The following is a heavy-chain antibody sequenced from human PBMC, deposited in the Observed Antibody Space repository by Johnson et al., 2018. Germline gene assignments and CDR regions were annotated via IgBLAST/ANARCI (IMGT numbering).Heavy chain of an antibody. CDR3: ATPPRSGYDSYDFFMDV. CDR2: ISGRGNSL. Sequence: VQLVESGGGLVQPGGSLRLSCVASGFNVRTNYMSWVRQAPGKGLEWVSGISGRGNSLHNADSVKGRFPISRDNSKETRYLQMNSLRVEDTAVDYCATPPRSGYDSYDFFMDVWGKGTTVTVSS. D-gene: IGHD5-12*01. CDR1: GFNVRTNY. V-gene: IGHV3-23*04. J-gene: IGHJ6*03.